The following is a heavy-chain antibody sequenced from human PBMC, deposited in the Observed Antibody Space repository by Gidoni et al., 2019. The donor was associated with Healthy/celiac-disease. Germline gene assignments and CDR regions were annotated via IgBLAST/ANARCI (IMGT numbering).Heavy chain of an antibody. CDR2: SKHSGST. CDR1: GGSFSGYY. D-gene: IGHD5-12*01. V-gene: IGHV4-34*01. CDR3: ATRGSEMATID. J-gene: IGHJ4*02. Sequence: QVQLQQWGAGLLKPSETLSLTCAVSGGSFSGYYWSWIRQPPGKGLEWIGESKHSGSTNYNQSLKSRGTISVDTSKNQFSLKLSSVTAADTAVYYCATRGSEMATIDWGQGTLVTVSS.